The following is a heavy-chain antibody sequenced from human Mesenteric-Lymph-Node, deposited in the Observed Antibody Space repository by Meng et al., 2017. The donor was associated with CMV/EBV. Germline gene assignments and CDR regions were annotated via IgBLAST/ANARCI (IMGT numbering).Heavy chain of an antibody. V-gene: IGHV3-30*02. D-gene: IGHD2/OR15-2a*01. CDR3: AKDIVIVPSANRGMDV. CDR1: GFTFSSYG. J-gene: IGHJ6*02. Sequence: GESLKISCAASGFTFSSYGMHWVRQAPGKGLDWVAFIWYDGSNKYYADSVKGRFTISRDNSKNTLYLQMNSLRAEDTAVYYCAKDIVIVPSANRGMDVWGQGTTVTVSS. CDR2: IWYDGSNK.